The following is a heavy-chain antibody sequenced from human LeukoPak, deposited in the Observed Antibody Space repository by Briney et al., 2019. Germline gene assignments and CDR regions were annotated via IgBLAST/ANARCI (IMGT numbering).Heavy chain of an antibody. V-gene: IGHV3-33*01. CDR1: VLTFSSHG. CDR2: ILYDGANE. D-gene: IGHD3-22*01. Sequence: GGSLRLSCAASVLTFSSHGMRWVRQAPGKGLEWVSVILYDGANENYSDSLRGRFTISRDNSKNTLYLQMNSLRAEDTDVYYCARGRNDYDVSRYSGLDYWGQGTLVTVSS. CDR3: ARGRNDYDVSRYSGLDY. J-gene: IGHJ4*02.